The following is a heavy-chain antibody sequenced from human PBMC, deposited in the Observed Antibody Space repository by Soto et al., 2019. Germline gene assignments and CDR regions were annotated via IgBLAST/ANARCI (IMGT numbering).Heavy chain of an antibody. V-gene: IGHV3-23*01. Sequence: GGSLRLSCAASGFTVSSNYMSWVRQAPGKGLEWVSVISGSGDSTYYADSVKGRFTISRDNSKNTLYLQMNSLRAEDTVVYYCAKRTSGWYFDYWGQGTLVTAPQ. CDR2: ISGSGDST. J-gene: IGHJ4*02. CDR1: GFTVSSNY. CDR3: AKRTSGWYFDY. D-gene: IGHD6-19*01.